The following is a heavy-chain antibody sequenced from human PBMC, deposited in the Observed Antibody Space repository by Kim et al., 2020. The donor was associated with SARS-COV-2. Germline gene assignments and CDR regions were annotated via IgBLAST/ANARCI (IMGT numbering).Heavy chain of an antibody. V-gene: IGHV3-30*10. CDR2: DGSNK. J-gene: IGHJ4*02. Sequence: DGSNKYYTEAVKGRFTISRDNSKNTLYLQMNSLRAEDTAVYYCAHAPFDYWGQGTLVTVSS. D-gene: IGHD2-2*01. CDR3: AHAPFDY.